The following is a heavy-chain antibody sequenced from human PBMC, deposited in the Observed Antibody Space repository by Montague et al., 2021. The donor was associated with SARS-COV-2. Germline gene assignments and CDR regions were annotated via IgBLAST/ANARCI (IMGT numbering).Heavy chain of an antibody. CDR3: AKEGDYVWGSYRSAFDY. CDR1: GFTFSSYA. CDR2: ITGSGGGT. D-gene: IGHD3-16*02. J-gene: IGHJ4*02. V-gene: IGHV3-23*01. Sequence: SLRLSCAASGFTFSSYAMSWVRQAPGKGLEWVSSITGSGGGTDYADSVKGRFTTSRDNSKNTLYLQMNSLRAEDTAIYYCAKEGDYVWGSYRSAFDYWGQGTLVTVSS.